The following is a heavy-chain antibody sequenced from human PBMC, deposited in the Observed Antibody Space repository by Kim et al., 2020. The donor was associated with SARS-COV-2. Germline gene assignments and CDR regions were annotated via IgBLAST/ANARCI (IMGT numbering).Heavy chain of an antibody. J-gene: IGHJ4*02. CDR1: GFTFSTYS. CDR3: TRDDVYFGAG. V-gene: IGHV3-21*04. Sequence: GGSLRLFCVASGFTFSTYSMNWVRQAPGKGLEWVSSISNDGTYIYYTDSVKGRFTISRDNAENSVYLQMNSLRAEDTAVYYCTRDDVYFGAGWGQGTRVTVSS. D-gene: IGHD3-10*01. CDR2: ISNDGTYI.